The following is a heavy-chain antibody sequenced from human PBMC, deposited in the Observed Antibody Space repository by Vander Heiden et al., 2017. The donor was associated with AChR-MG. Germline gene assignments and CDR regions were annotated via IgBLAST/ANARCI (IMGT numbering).Heavy chain of an antibody. V-gene: IGHV3-72*01. Sequence: EVQLVEHGGGLVQPGGSLRLSRAASGFTFSDHYMDWVRQAAGKGLEWVGRTRNKANSYTTEYAASVKGRFTISRDDSNNSLYLQMNSLKTEDTAVYYCASSPGDYYDSSGYYWGQGTLVTVSS. CDR3: ASSPGDYYDSSGYY. J-gene: IGHJ4*02. D-gene: IGHD3-22*01. CDR2: TRNKANSYTT. CDR1: GFTFSDHY.